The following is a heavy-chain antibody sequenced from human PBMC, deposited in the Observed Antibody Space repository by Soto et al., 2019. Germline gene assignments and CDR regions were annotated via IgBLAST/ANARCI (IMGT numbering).Heavy chain of an antibody. CDR3: AREVEGSGSYYFDY. J-gene: IGHJ4*02. D-gene: IGHD3-10*01. V-gene: IGHV3-21*01. Sequence: EVQLVESGGGLVKPGGSLRLSCAPSGFTFSTYSMNWVRQAPGKGLEWVSSISSSSSYIYYADSVKGRFTISRDNSKNSLYLQMNSLNAEDTAVYYCAREVEGSGSYYFDYWGQGTLVTVSS. CDR2: ISSSSSYI. CDR1: GFTFSTYS.